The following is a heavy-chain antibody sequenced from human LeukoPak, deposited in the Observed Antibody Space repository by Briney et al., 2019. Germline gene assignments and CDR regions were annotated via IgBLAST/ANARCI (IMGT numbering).Heavy chain of an antibody. Sequence: GGSLRLSCAASGFIVSSTYMSWVRQAPGKGLEWVSTIYGVGTIYYADSVKGRFTISRDNAKNSLYLQMNSLRAEDTAVYYCARDPTNTRQNYWGXXTLXTVSS. J-gene: IGHJ4*01. CDR1: GFIVSSTY. CDR2: IYGVGTI. V-gene: IGHV3-53*01. CDR3: ARDPTNTRQNY. D-gene: IGHD2-2*01.